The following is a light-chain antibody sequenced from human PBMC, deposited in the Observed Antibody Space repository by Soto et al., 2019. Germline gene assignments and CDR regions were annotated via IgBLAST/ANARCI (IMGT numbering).Light chain of an antibody. V-gene: IGKV3-15*01. Sequence: DIVMTQSPATLSVSLGERVTLSCRASQSMSNKLAWHQHKPGQAPRLLIYGSSTRETGIPDRFSGSGSGTEFTLTISSLQSEDFAVYYCQQYHSWPPFTFGQGTRLEIK. CDR3: QQYHSWPPFT. CDR1: QSMSNK. CDR2: GSS. J-gene: IGKJ5*01.